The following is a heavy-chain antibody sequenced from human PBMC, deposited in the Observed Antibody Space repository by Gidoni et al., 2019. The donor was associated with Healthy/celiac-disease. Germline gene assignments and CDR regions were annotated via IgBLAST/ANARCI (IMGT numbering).Heavy chain of an antibody. Sequence: QMQLVESGGGVVQPGRSLRLSCAASGFTFSSYGMHWVRQAPGKGLEWVAVIWYDGSNKYYADSVKGRFTISRDNSKNTLYLQMNSLRAEDTAVYYCARDPHSYDSRADYWGQGTLVTVSS. D-gene: IGHD3-22*01. J-gene: IGHJ4*02. CDR3: ARDPHSYDSRADY. V-gene: IGHV3-33*01. CDR1: GFTFSSYG. CDR2: IWYDGSNK.